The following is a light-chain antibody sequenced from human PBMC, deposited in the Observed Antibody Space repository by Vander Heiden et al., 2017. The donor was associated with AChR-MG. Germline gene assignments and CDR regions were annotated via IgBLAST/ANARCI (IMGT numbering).Light chain of an antibody. J-gene: IGLJ3*02. CDR1: SSNIGSNT. Sequence: QSVLTQPPSASGTPGQRVTISCSGSSSNIGSNTVNWDQQLPGTAPKLLIYSNNQRPSGVPDRFSGSKSGTSASLAISGLQSEEEADYYCAAWDDSLNGWVFGGGTMLTVL. V-gene: IGLV1-44*01. CDR2: SNN. CDR3: AAWDDSLNGWV.